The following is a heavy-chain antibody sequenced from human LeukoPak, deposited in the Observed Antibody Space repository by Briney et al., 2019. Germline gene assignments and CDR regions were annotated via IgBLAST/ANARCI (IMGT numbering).Heavy chain of an antibody. D-gene: IGHD3-22*01. CDR2: IIPIFGTA. V-gene: IGHV1-69*13. Sequence: GASVKVSCKASGGTFSSYAISWVRQAPGQGLEWTGGIIPIFGTANYAQKFRGRVTITADESTSTAYMELSSLRSEDTAVYYCARRPNDGESGYYYVNWFDPWGQGTLVTVSS. CDR3: ARRPNDGESGYYYVNWFDP. J-gene: IGHJ5*02. CDR1: GGTFSSYA.